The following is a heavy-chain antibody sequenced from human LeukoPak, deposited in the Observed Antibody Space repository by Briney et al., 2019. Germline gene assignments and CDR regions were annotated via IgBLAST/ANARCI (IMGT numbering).Heavy chain of an antibody. V-gene: IGHV3-23*01. Sequence: GGSLRLSCAASGFTFSSYAMSWVRQAPGKGLEWVSAISGSGGSTYYADSVKGRFTISRGNSKNTLYLQMNSLRAEDTAVYYCVVVPAATNSYGMDVWGQGTRSPSP. CDR1: GFTFSSYA. D-gene: IGHD2-2*01. CDR2: ISGSGGST. J-gene: IGHJ6*02. CDR3: VVVPAATNSYGMDV.